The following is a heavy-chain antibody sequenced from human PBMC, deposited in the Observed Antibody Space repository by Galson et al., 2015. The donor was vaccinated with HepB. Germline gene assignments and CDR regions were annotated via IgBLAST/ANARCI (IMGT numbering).Heavy chain of an antibody. CDR2: INPNSGGT. D-gene: IGHD2-2*01. V-gene: IGHV1-2*02. J-gene: IGHJ4*02. Sequence: SVKVSCKASGYTFTGYYMHWVRQAPGQGLEWMGWINPNSGGTNYAQKFQGRVTMTRDTSISTAYMELSRLRSDDTAVYYCARLYCSSTSCYPERVPYWGQGTLVTVSS. CDR3: ARLYCSSTSCYPERVPY. CDR1: GYTFTGYY.